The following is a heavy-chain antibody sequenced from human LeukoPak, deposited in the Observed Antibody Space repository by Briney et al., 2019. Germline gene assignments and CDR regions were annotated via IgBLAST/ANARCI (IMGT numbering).Heavy chain of an antibody. D-gene: IGHD5-18*01. V-gene: IGHV4-59*01. J-gene: IGHJ4*01. CDR2: VHYTGST. CDR3: ARCGYSYGTGYYFDY. CDR1: GGSISNYY. Sequence: KASQTLSLTCTVSGGSISNYYWSWIRQPPGKGLEWIGYVHYTGSTGYNPSFKSRVTLSVDTSKNQFSLKLSSVTAADTAVYYCARCGYSYGTGYYFDYWGHGSLVTVSS.